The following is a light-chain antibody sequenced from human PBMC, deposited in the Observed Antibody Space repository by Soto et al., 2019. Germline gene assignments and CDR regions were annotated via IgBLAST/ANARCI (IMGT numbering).Light chain of an antibody. Sequence: VLTQSPATLLMSRGARATLSCRASQSVNNFLAWYQQKPGQTPRLLIYDASKRATGIPGRFVGSGSGTDFTLTISSLEPEDFPVYSCQQRSNWPPALSLGGGNKVDIK. J-gene: IGKJ4*01. CDR1: QSVNNF. CDR2: DAS. CDR3: QQRSNWPPALS. V-gene: IGKV3-11*01.